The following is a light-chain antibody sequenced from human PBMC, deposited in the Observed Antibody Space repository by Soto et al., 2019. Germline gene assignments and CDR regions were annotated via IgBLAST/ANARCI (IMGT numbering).Light chain of an antibody. CDR1: QSVYTSY. V-gene: IGKV3-20*01. Sequence: EIVLTQSPGTLSLSPGERASVSCRASQSVYTSYLAWFQQKPGQAPRLLIYGASNRATGIPDRFSGSGSGTEFTLTHTRLEPEDFGTYYCLKHNSFPLPFRGGTKVEIK. J-gene: IGKJ4*01. CDR2: GAS. CDR3: LKHNSFPLP.